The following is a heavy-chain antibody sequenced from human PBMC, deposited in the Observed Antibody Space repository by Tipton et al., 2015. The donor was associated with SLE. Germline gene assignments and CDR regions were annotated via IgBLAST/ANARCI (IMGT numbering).Heavy chain of an antibody. Sequence: TLSLTCTVSGGSISSHYWSWIRQPPGKGLEWIGYIYYSGSTNYNPSLKSRVTISVDTSKNQFSLKLSSVTAADTAVYYCASLYDSSGYSLNYFDYWGQGTLVTVSS. D-gene: IGHD3-22*01. CDR1: GGSISSHY. J-gene: IGHJ4*02. V-gene: IGHV4-59*11. CDR2: IYYSGST. CDR3: ASLYDSSGYSLNYFDY.